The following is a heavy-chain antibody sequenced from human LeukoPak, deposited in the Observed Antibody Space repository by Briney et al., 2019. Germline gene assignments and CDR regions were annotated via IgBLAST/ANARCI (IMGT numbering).Heavy chain of an antibody. CDR3: AGAVAGRISYFQH. V-gene: IGHV1-69*02. Sequence: ASVMVSCKASGGTFSSYTISWVRQAPGQGLEWMGRIIPILGIANYAQKFQGRVTITADKSTSTAYMELSSLRSEDTAVYYCAGAVAGRISYFQHWGQGTLVTVSS. CDR2: IIPILGIA. CDR1: GGTFSSYT. J-gene: IGHJ1*01. D-gene: IGHD6-19*01.